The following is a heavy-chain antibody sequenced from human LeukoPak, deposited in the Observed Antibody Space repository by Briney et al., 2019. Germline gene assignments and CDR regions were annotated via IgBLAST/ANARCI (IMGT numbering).Heavy chain of an antibody. J-gene: IGHJ2*01. CDR2: FSGSGGDT. V-gene: IGHV3-23*01. CDR1: ESTFSNYA. Sequence: PGGSLRLSCAASESTFSNYAMSWVRQAPGKGLEWVSTFSGSGGDTYYADSVKGRFTISRDNYKKTLFLQMNSLRAEDTAVYYCARGGIAADLWYFDLWGHGTLVSVSS. CDR3: ARGGIAADLWYFDL. D-gene: IGHD6-13*01.